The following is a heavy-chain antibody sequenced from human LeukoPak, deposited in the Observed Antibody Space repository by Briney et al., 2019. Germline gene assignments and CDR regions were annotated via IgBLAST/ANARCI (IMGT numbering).Heavy chain of an antibody. V-gene: IGHV4-34*01. Sequence: TSETLSLTCAVYGGSFSGYYWCWIRQPPGKGLEWIGEINHSGSTNYNPSLKSRVTISVDTSKNQFSLKLSSVTAADTAVYYCATGRDGYNPTPFDYWGQGTLVTVSS. CDR1: GGSFSGYY. D-gene: IGHD5-24*01. CDR2: INHSGST. J-gene: IGHJ4*02. CDR3: ATGRDGYNPTPFDY.